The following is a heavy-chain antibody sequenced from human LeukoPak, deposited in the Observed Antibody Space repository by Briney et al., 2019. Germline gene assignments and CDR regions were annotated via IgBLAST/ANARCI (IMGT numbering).Heavy chain of an antibody. CDR1: GFTFSSYS. J-gene: IGHJ6*02. Sequence: GGSLRLSCAASGFTFSSYSMNWVRQAPGKGLEWVSSISSSSSYIYYADSVKGRFTISRDNAKNSLYLQMNSLRAEDTAVYYCARDFSSYDYIYYYYGMDVWGQGTTVTVSS. D-gene: IGHD5-12*01. CDR3: ARDFSSYDYIYYYYGMDV. CDR2: ISSSSSYI. V-gene: IGHV3-21*01.